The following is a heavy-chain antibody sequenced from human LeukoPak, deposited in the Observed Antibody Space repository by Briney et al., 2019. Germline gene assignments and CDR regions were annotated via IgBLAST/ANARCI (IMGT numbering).Heavy chain of an antibody. J-gene: IGHJ4*02. CDR2: INHSGST. Sequence: SETLSLTCAVYGGSFSGYYWSWIRQPPGKGLEWIGEINHSGSTNYNPSLKSRVTISVDTSKNQFSLKLSSVTAADTAVYYCARHYDILTGYHYYFDYWGQGTLVTVSS. V-gene: IGHV4-34*01. CDR1: GGSFSGYY. CDR3: ARHYDILTGYHYYFDY. D-gene: IGHD3-9*01.